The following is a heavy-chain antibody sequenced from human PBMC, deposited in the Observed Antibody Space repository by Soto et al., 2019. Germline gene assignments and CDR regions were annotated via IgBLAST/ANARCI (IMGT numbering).Heavy chain of an antibody. Sequence: VGALRLSCAASGFTFNTFGMHWVRQAPGKGLEWVAVISYDGSDKYYSDSVRGRFTISRDNSMNTLYLQMNSLRTEDTAVYYCAKSPNFYCSSYHCYKYYFDYWGQGTLVTVSS. J-gene: IGHJ4*02. CDR2: ISYDGSDK. CDR1: GFTFNTFG. V-gene: IGHV3-30*18. CDR3: AKSPNFYCSSYHCYKYYFDY. D-gene: IGHD2-2*01.